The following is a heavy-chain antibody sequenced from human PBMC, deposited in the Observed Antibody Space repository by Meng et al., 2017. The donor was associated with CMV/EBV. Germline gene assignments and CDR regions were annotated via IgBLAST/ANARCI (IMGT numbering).Heavy chain of an antibody. D-gene: IGHD2-2*01. CDR3: ARGLKKNRDIVVVPAASRNAFDI. J-gene: IGHJ3*02. CDR1: GGSFSGYY. Sequence: LSCAVYGGSFSGYYWSWIRQPPGKGLEWIGEINHSGSTNDNPSLKSRVTISVDTSKNQFSLKLSSVTAADTAVYYCARGLKKNRDIVVVPAASRNAFDIWGQGTMVTVSS. V-gene: IGHV4-34*01. CDR2: INHSGST.